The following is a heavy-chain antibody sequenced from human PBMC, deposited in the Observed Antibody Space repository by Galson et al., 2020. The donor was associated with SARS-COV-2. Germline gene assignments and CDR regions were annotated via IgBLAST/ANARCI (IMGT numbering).Heavy chain of an antibody. CDR2: IYYSGST. CDR3: ATSYQPLSAFDI. J-gene: IGHJ3*02. Sequence: SQTLSLTCTVSGGSISSGGYYWSWIRQHPGKGLEWIGYIYYSGSTYYNTSLKSRATISVDTSKNQFSLKLSSVTAADTAVYYCATSYQPLSAFDIWGQGTMVTVSS. V-gene: IGHV4-31*03. CDR1: GGSISSGGYY. D-gene: IGHD2-2*01.